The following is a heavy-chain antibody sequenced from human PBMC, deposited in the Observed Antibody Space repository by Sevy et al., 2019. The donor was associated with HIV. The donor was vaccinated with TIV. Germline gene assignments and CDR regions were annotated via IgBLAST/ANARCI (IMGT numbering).Heavy chain of an antibody. Sequence: PSVKVSCKASGYIFTDYYIHWVRQAPGQGLEWMAWINSDSGVTNYAQKFQGEVTVTRDTSLSTAYLELTRLKSNDTAIYYCARLTTQPTSDLYGMDVWGQGTTVTVSS. CDR1: GYIFTDYY. V-gene: IGHV1-2*02. D-gene: IGHD4-17*01. CDR3: ARLTTQPTSDLYGMDV. J-gene: IGHJ6*02. CDR2: INSDSGVT.